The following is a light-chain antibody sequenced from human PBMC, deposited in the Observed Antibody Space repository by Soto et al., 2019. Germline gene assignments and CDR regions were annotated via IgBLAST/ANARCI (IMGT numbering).Light chain of an antibody. Sequence: QSPCSQPEYVATKYTLHCRASQSIYTYLNWYQQRPGEAPKALIYAASTLQDGIPSRFSGSGSGTDFTLTIRGLQPDDFATYYCQQGYSTFTFGQGTRLEIK. CDR2: AAS. V-gene: IGKV1-39*01. J-gene: IGKJ5*01. CDR3: QQGYSTFT. CDR1: QSIYTY.